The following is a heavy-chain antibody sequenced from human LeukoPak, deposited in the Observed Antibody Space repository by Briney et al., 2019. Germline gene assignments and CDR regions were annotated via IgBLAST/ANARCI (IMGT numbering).Heavy chain of an antibody. Sequence: MASETLSLTCTVSGGSINSSSYYWGWIRQPPGKGLEWIGSIYYSGSTYYNPSLKSRVTISVDTSKDQFSLKLSSVTAADTAVYYCARRNLNSASFPYDYWGQGTLVTVSS. CDR2: IYYSGST. D-gene: IGHD1-7*01. CDR3: ARRNLNSASFPYDY. CDR1: GGSINSSSYY. J-gene: IGHJ4*02. V-gene: IGHV4-39*01.